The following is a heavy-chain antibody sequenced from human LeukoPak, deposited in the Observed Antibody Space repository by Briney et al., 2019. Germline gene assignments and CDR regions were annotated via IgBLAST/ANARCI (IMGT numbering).Heavy chain of an antibody. V-gene: IGHV3-11*04. J-gene: IGHJ4*02. CDR2: ISTSGSTI. CDR3: ARGRTAAAGPIDY. Sequence: PGGSLRLSCRASGFTFSDYYMSWIRQAPGKGLEWVSYISTSGSTIYYADSVKGRFTTSRDNAKRSLFLQMNSLRAEDAAVYYCARGRTAAAGPIDYWGQGALVTVSS. CDR1: GFTFSDYY. D-gene: IGHD6-13*01.